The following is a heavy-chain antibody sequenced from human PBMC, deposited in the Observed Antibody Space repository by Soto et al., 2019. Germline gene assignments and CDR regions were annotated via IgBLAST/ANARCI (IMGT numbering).Heavy chain of an antibody. Sequence: GGSLRLSWAASGFTFSSYAMSWVRQAPGKGLEWVSSISDRGQSVFFADAVKGRFTIPRDNSNNTLYLQMNSLRAEETAVYYCAAPLRTGGLVRDIPFALWGKGTMVTVS. CDR3: AAPLRTGGLVRDIPFAL. CDR2: ISDRGQSV. J-gene: IGHJ3*01. V-gene: IGHV3-23*01. CDR1: GFTFSSYA. D-gene: IGHD2-15*01.